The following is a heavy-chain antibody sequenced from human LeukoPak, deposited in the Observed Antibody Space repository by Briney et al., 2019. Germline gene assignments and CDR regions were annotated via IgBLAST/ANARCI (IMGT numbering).Heavy chain of an antibody. V-gene: IGHV4-34*01. J-gene: IGHJ4*02. Sequence: SETLSLTCAVYGGSFSGCYWKWIRQPPGKGLEWSGEINHSGSTNYNPSLKSRVTISVDTSKNQFSLKLSSVTAADTAVYYCGISGMAPNDYWGQGTLVTVSS. CDR3: GISGMAPNDY. CDR1: GGSFSGCY. CDR2: INHSGST. D-gene: IGHD5-24*01.